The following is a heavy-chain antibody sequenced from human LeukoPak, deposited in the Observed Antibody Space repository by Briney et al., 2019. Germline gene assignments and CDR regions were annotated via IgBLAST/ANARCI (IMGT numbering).Heavy chain of an antibody. D-gene: IGHD5-12*01. Sequence: GGSLRLSCAASRFTFTDYTMNWVRQAPGKGLEWVSSISSSSSYINYADSVKGRFTISRDNAKNSVYLQMNNLRAEDTAVYYCVRALYRWAFSGYENSGPEPDYWGQGTLVTVSS. CDR1: RFTFTDYT. CDR2: ISSSSSYI. CDR3: VRALYRWAFSGYENSGPEPDY. V-gene: IGHV3-21*01. J-gene: IGHJ4*02.